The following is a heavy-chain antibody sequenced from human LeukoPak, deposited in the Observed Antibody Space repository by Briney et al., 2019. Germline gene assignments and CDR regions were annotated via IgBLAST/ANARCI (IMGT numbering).Heavy chain of an antibody. Sequence: TGGSLRLSYAASGFTFNTYAMHWVRQAPGKGLEWVAVIRYDESNRYYSDSVKGRFTISRDNSKNTLYLQMNSLRAEDTAVYYCARDRGKGGYVDYWGQGTLVTVSS. D-gene: IGHD3-10*01. J-gene: IGHJ4*02. V-gene: IGHV3-33*01. CDR2: IRYDESNR. CDR3: ARDRGKGGYVDY. CDR1: GFTFNTYA.